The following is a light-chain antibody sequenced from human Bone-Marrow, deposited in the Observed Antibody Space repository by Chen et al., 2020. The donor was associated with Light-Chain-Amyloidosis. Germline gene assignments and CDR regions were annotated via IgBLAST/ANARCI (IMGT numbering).Light chain of an antibody. CDR1: DLPTKY. Sequence: SYELTQPPSVSVSPGQTARITCSGDDLPTKYAYWYQHKPGQAPVLVIHRYTERPSGISERFSGSSSGTTATLTISGVQAEDEADYHCQSADSSVTYEVIFGGGTKLTVL. J-gene: IGLJ2*01. CDR2: RYT. V-gene: IGLV3-25*03. CDR3: QSADSSVTYEVI.